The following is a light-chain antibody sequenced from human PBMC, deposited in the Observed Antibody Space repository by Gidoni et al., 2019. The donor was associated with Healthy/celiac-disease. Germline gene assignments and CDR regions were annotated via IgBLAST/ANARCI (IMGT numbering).Light chain of an antibody. V-gene: IGKV1-39*01. J-gene: IGKJ2*01. CDR1: QRISSY. CDR3: QQRYSTPYT. Sequence: DIQMTQSPSSLSASVGDRVTITCRASQRISSYLNWYQQKPGKAPKLLIYAASSLQSGVPSRFSGSGSGTDFTLTTSSLQPEDFATYYCQQRYSTPYTFGQWTKLEIK. CDR2: AAS.